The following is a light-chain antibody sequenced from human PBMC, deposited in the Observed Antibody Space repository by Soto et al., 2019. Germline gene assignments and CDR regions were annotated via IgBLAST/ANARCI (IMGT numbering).Light chain of an antibody. Sequence: PGERATLSCRASQRVSSSYLAWYLQKPGQAPRLLIYGASSRATGIPDRLCGSGSGTDFTLTISRLEPEDFAVYYCQQYGSSPPWTFGQGTKVEIK. V-gene: IGKV3-20*01. CDR3: QQYGSSPPWT. J-gene: IGKJ1*01. CDR2: GAS. CDR1: QRVSSSY.